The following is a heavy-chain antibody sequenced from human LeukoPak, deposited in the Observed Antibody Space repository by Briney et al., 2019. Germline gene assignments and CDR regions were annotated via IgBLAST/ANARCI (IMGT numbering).Heavy chain of an antibody. CDR3: ASTPGLYDSSGYLDY. Sequence: AETLSLTCTVSGVTISSSSYYWGWLRQPPGKGLDWVGSIYYSGTTYYSPSLKRRATIAVDTSNKEYSMKLSSVTVADTAVYYCASTPGLYDSSGYLDYWGQGTLVTVSS. J-gene: IGHJ4*02. CDR1: GVTISSSSYY. CDR2: IYYSGTT. V-gene: IGHV4-39*01. D-gene: IGHD3-22*01.